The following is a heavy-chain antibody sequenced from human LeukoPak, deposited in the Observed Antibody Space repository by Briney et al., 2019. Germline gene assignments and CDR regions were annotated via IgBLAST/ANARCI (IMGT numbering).Heavy chain of an antibody. CDR1: GYTFTGYY. D-gene: IGHD1-26*01. Sequence: ASVKVSCKASGYTFTGYYMHWVRQAPGQGLEWMGWINPNSGGTNYAQKFQGRVTITRNTSISTAYMELSSLRSEDTAVYYCARGFGSGSYYLDYWGQGTLVTVSS. V-gene: IGHV1-2*02. CDR2: INPNSGGT. CDR3: ARGFGSGSYYLDY. J-gene: IGHJ4*02.